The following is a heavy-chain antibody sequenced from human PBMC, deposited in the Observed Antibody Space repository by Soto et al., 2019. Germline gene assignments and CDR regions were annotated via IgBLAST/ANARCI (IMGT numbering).Heavy chain of an antibody. Sequence: QDQLVQSGVEVKKPGASVKVSCKASGYSFTNYGITWVRQAPGQGFEWMGWISAYNGNTNYAQKFQGRVTLTTDASTSTAYLELRSLSSDDTAVYYCARDRGVARPVAGNIHYYYFMDVWGKGTTVTVAS. J-gene: IGHJ6*03. CDR1: GYSFTNYG. V-gene: IGHV1-18*01. CDR2: ISAYNGNT. CDR3: ARDRGVARPVAGNIHYYYFMDV. D-gene: IGHD6-19*01.